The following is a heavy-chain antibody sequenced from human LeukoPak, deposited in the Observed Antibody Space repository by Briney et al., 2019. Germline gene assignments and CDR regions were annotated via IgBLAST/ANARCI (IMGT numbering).Heavy chain of an antibody. Sequence: SETLSLTCTVSGYSISSGYYWGWIRQPPGKGLEWIGSIYHSGSTYYNPSLKSRVTISVDTSKNQFSLKLSSVTAADTAVCYCARSYSVARGFNWFDPWGQGTLVTVSS. J-gene: IGHJ5*02. CDR2: IYHSGST. D-gene: IGHD4-23*01. CDR1: GYSISSGYY. CDR3: ARSYSVARGFNWFDP. V-gene: IGHV4-38-2*02.